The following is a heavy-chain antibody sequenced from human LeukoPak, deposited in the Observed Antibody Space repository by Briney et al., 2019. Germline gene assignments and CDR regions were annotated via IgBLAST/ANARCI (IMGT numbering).Heavy chain of an antibody. D-gene: IGHD3-10*01. V-gene: IGHV3-9*01. CDR1: GFTFDDYA. Sequence: GRSLRLSCAVSGFTFDDYAMHWVRQGPGKGLEWVSGISWNSNSRVYVDSVKGRFTISRDNAKNSLYLQMNSLRVDDTAVYYCARDWSGSGRSIDYWGQGALVTVSS. CDR2: ISWNSNSR. CDR3: ARDWSGSGRSIDY. J-gene: IGHJ4*02.